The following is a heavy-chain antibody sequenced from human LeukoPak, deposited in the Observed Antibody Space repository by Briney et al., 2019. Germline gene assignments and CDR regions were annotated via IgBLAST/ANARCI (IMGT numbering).Heavy chain of an antibody. J-gene: IGHJ4*02. D-gene: IGHD3-22*01. CDR3: AADPSYSSGYRYYFDY. CDR2: IIPIFGTA. Sequence: SVKVSCKASGGTFSSYAISWVRQAPGQGLEWMGGIIPIFGTANYAQKFQGRVTITADESTSTAYMELSSLRSEDTAVYYCAADPSYSSGYRYYFDYWGQGTLVTVSS. V-gene: IGHV1-69*13. CDR1: GGTFSSYA.